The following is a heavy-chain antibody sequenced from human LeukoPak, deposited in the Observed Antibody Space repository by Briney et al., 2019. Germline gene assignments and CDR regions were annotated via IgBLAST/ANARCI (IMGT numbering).Heavy chain of an antibody. J-gene: IGHJ6*03. Sequence: GGSLRLSCAASGFTFSSYWMSWVRQAPGKGLVWVANVKQDGSERYYVGSVRGRFTISRDNAKNTLYLQMNSLRAEDTAVYHCTRGSGRYMDVWGKGTTVTVSS. CDR1: GFTFSSYW. D-gene: IGHD1-14*01. V-gene: IGHV3-7*01. CDR3: TRGSGRYMDV. CDR2: VKQDGSER.